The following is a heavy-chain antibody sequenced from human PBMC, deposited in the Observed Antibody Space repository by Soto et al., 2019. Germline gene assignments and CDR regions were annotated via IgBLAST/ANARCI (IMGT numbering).Heavy chain of an antibody. Sequence: EVQLVESGGGLVQPGRSLRLSCAASGFTFDDYAMHWVRQAPGKGLEWVSGISWNSGSIGYADSVKGRFTISRDNAKNYLYLQMNSLRAEDTALYYCAKDSLYDSSGYLLGAFDIWGQGTMVTVSS. CDR2: ISWNSGSI. D-gene: IGHD3-22*01. CDR3: AKDSLYDSSGYLLGAFDI. V-gene: IGHV3-9*01. J-gene: IGHJ3*02. CDR1: GFTFDDYA.